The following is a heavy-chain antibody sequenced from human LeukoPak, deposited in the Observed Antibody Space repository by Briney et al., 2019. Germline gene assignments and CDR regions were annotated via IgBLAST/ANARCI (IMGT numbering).Heavy chain of an antibody. CDR1: GGSISSSSYY. V-gene: IGHV4-39*01. D-gene: IGHD2-15*01. CDR2: IYYSGGT. CDR3: ARLTQGFPFDP. J-gene: IGHJ5*02. Sequence: PSETLSLTCTVSGGSISSSSYYWGWVRQPPGKGLEFVGSIYYSGGTYYNPSLKSRVTISVDTSKNQFSLKLSSVTAADTAVYYCARLTQGFPFDPWGQGTLVTVSS.